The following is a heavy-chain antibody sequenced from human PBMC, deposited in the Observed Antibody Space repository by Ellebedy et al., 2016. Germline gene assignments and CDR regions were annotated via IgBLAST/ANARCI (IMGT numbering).Heavy chain of an antibody. CDR1: GFTFRNFG. D-gene: IGHD6-13*01. V-gene: IGHV3-30*18. CDR3: AKDRRKTAGLDALDI. Sequence: GESLKISXAASGFTFRNFGMHWVRQAPGKGLEWVTVISSEGYTKFYADSVKGRFTISRDNSRNTLSLQMNSLRPEDTAIYFCAKDRRKTAGLDALDIWGRGTVVTVSS. CDR2: ISSEGYTK. J-gene: IGHJ3*02.